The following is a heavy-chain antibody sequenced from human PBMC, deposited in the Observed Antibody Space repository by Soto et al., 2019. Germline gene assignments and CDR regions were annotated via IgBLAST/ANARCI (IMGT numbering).Heavy chain of an antibody. Sequence: PSETLSLTCNVSGGSVSRVSYYWSWIRQSPGKGLEWIGYVYYSGSTNYNPSLKSRVTISVETSKNQFSLKLRSVTAADTAVDYCAASISIFGVVPFWGQGALVTVSS. CDR1: GGSVSRVSYY. V-gene: IGHV4-61*01. D-gene: IGHD3-3*01. J-gene: IGHJ4*02. CDR3: AASISIFGVVPF. CDR2: VYYSGST.